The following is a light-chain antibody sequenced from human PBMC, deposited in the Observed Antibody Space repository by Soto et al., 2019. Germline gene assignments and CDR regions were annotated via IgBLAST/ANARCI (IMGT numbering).Light chain of an antibody. CDR1: QSLNGN. V-gene: IGKV3-15*01. CDR2: RAS. CDR3: QQYNHWPS. J-gene: IGKJ1*01. Sequence: EIVMTQSPATLSVSPGETATLSCRASQSLNGNLAWYQQKPGQAPSLLIYRASTRATGIPARFSGSGSETEFTLTINRLQSEDFAVDYCQQYNHWPSFGQGTKVEVK.